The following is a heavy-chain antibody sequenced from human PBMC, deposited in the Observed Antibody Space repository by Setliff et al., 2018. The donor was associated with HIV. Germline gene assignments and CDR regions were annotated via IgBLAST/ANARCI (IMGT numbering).Heavy chain of an antibody. Sequence: PSETLSLTCTVSGGSINNYCCSWIRQPPGKGLEWIGYFCYTGSTKYNPSLKSRATISLETSKMQFSLKLNSVSAADTAVYYCARQPYDSRSFGWFDPWGQGTLVTVSS. V-gene: IGHV4-59*08. CDR1: GGSINNYC. D-gene: IGHD3-10*01. J-gene: IGHJ5*02. CDR3: ARQPYDSRSFGWFDP. CDR2: FCYTGST.